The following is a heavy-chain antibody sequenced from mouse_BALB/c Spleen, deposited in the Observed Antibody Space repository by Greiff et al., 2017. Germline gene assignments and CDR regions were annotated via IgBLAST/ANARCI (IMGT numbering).Heavy chain of an antibody. V-gene: IGHV3-2*02. CDR2: ISYSGST. D-gene: IGHD1-1*01. J-gene: IGHJ1*01. Sequence: DVKLQESGPGLVKPSQSLSLTCTVTGYSITSDYAWNWIRQFPGNKLEWMGYISYSGSTSYNPSLKSRISITRDTSKNQFFLQLNSVTTEDTATYYCANYYGSRYFDVWGAGTTVTVSS. CDR1: GYSITSDYA. CDR3: ANYYGSRYFDV.